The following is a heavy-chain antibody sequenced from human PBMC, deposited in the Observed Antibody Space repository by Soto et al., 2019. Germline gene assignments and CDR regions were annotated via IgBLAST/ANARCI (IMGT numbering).Heavy chain of an antibody. CDR2: INAGNGNT. CDR3: ARSIVVVTAADY. D-gene: IGHD2-21*02. CDR1: GYTFTSYA. V-gene: IGHV1-3*01. J-gene: IGHJ4*02. Sequence: QVQLVQSGAEVKKPGASVKVSCKASGYTFTSYAMHWVRQAPGQRLAWMGWINAGNGNTKYSQKFQGRVTITRDTSGRTAYLELSSLRSEETAVYYCARSIVVVTAADYWGQETLVTVSS.